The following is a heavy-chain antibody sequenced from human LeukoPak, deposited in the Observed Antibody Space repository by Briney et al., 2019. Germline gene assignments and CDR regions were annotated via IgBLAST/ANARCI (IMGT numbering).Heavy chain of an antibody. CDR3: ARGGYYYLDV. J-gene: IGHJ6*03. V-gene: IGHV4-59*01. CDR1: DGSMSPYY. Sequence: SETLSLTCTVSDGSMSPYYWSWIRQSPGKGLEWIAYIFYNGNTRYNPSLWSRVTISIDTSRNQFFLNLNSVTAADTAVYYCARGGYYYLDVWGKGTTITVSS. CDR2: IFYNGNT.